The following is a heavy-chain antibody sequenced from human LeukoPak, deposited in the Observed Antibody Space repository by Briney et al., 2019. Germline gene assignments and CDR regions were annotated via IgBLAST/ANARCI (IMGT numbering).Heavy chain of an antibody. D-gene: IGHD2-2*01. Sequence: PGESLRISCKGSGYSFTSYWIGWVRQMPGKGLEWMGFIYLGDSQTRYSPSFQGQVTISADKSNSTAYLQWGSLKASDSAMYYCARGRCSSTSCYLFDYWGQGTLVTVSS. CDR3: ARGRCSSTSCYLFDY. CDR1: GYSFTSYW. J-gene: IGHJ4*02. V-gene: IGHV5-51*01. CDR2: IYLGDSQT.